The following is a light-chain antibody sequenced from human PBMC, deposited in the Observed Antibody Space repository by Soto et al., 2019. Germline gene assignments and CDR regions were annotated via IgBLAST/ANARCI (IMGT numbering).Light chain of an antibody. J-gene: IGLJ2*01. CDR3: SSYTSSSSSVV. V-gene: IGLV2-14*01. CDR2: DVS. CDR1: SSDVGTYNY. Sequence: QSALTQPASVSGSPGQSITISCTGTSSDVGTYNYVSWYQQHPGKAPQLMIYDVSNRPSGVSDRFSGSKSGNTASLTISGLQAEDEADYSCSSYTSSSSSVVFGGGTKLTVL.